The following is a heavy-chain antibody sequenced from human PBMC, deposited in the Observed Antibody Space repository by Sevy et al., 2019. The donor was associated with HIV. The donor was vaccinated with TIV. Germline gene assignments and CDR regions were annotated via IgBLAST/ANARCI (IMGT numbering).Heavy chain of an antibody. CDR3: ALGTIFEPNYFDP. D-gene: IGHD3-3*01. V-gene: IGHV1-2*02. J-gene: IGHJ5*02. CDR2: INPNSGAT. CDR1: GNTFTAYY. Sequence: ASVKVSCRASGNTFTAYYVHWVRQAPGQGLEWMGWINPNSGATKYAQKFQGRVTMTRDTSFSAVYMDLSRLTSADTAVYYRALGTIFEPNYFDPWGQGTLVTVSS.